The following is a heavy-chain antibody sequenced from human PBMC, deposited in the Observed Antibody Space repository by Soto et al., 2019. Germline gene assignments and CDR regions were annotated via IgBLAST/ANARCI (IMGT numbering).Heavy chain of an antibody. Sequence: GGSLRLSCAASGFTFGSYDMHWVRQATGKGLEWVSAIGTAADTYYPGSVKGRFTISRENAKNSSYLQMNNLRAEETAVYYSARADDFWSGTXTWGQGTLVXVS. CDR1: GFTFGSYD. CDR3: ARADDFWSGTXT. J-gene: IGHJ5*02. CDR2: IGTAADT. D-gene: IGHD3-3*01. V-gene: IGHV3-13*01.